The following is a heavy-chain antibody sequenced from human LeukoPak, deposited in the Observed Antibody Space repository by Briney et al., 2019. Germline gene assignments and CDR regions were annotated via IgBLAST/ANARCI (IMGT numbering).Heavy chain of an antibody. CDR3: ARAEDTAMVFFPGAFDI. CDR2: IIPIFGTA. J-gene: IGHJ3*02. D-gene: IGHD5-18*01. V-gene: IGHV1-69*05. CDR1: GGSFSSYA. Sequence: ASVKVSCKASGGSFSSYAISWVRQAPGQGLEWMGGIIPIFGTANYAQKFQGRVTITTDESTSTAYMELSSLRSEDTAVYYCARAEDTAMVFFPGAFDIWGQGTMVTVSS.